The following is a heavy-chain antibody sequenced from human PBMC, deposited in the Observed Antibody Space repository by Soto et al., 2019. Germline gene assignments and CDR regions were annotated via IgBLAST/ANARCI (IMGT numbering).Heavy chain of an antibody. D-gene: IGHD6-13*01. CDR3: ARGHPYSNTWSSFFXY. J-gene: IGHJ4*02. CDR1: GYTFTSYA. Sequence: ASAKVSCKASGYTFTSYAMHWVRQAPGQRLEWMGWINAGNGNTKYSQKFQGRVTITRDTSASTVYMDLSSLRSEDTAVYYCARGHPYSNTWSSFFXYWGQGTLVTVSS. V-gene: IGHV1-3*01. CDR2: INAGNGNT.